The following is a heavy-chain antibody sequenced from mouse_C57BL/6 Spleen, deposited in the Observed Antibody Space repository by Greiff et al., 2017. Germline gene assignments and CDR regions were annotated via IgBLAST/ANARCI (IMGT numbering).Heavy chain of an antibody. CDR1: GFTFSSYG. CDR3: ARDHDGTTRDYFDY. D-gene: IGHD2-3*01. V-gene: IGHV5-6*01. CDR2: ISSGGSYT. Sequence: EVQLVESGGDLVKPGGSLKLSCAASGFTFSSYGMSWVRQTPDKRLEWVATISSGGSYTYYPDSVKGRFTISRDNAKNTLYLQMSSLKSEDTAMYYCARDHDGTTRDYFDYWGQGTTLTVSS. J-gene: IGHJ2*01.